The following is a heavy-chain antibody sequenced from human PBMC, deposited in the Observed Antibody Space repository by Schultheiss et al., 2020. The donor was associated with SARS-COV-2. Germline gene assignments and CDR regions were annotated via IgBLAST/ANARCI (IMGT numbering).Heavy chain of an antibody. J-gene: IGHJ2*01. CDR2: IYYSGST. CDR3: ASDSSGYFSHWYFDL. CDR1: GGSVSSGSYY. Sequence: SETLSLTCTVSGGSVSSGSYYWSWIRQPPGKGLEWIGYIYYSGSTYYNPSLKSRVTISVDTSKNQFSLKLSSVTAADTAVYYCASDSSGYFSHWYFDLWGRGTLVTVSS. D-gene: IGHD3-22*01. V-gene: IGHV4-61*01.